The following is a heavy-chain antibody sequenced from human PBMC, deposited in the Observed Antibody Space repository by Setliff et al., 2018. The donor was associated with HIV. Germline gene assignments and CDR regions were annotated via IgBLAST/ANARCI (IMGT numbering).Heavy chain of an antibody. CDR3: ARVQVGDPYYSYYYMDV. J-gene: IGHJ6*03. V-gene: IGHV1-18*01. CDR1: GYMFIAYG. CDR2: IGPYNGRT. Sequence: ASVKVSCKTSGYMFIAYGMSWVRRAPGQGLEWMGWIGPYNGRTAYAQEFQGRVSLTIDTSASTAYMELRNLRSDDTAVYYCARVQVGDPYYSYYYMDVWGEGTTVTVSS. D-gene: IGHD2-8*02.